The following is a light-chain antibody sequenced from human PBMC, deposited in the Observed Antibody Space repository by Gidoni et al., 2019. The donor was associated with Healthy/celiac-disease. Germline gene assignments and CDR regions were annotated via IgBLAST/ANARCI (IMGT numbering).Light chain of an antibody. Sequence: PAVLSLSPGESTTLSWRASQSVSSYLAWYQQKPSPAPSLLIYDACNRATGIPARFSGSGSGTDFTLTISSLEPEDFAVYYCQQRSSPFTFGPGTKVDIK. CDR3: QQRSSPFT. V-gene: IGKV3-11*01. CDR2: DAC. J-gene: IGKJ3*01. CDR1: QSVSSY.